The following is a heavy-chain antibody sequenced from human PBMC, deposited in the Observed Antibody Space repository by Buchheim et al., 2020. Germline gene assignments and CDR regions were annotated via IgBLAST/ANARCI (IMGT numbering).Heavy chain of an antibody. CDR2: IIPIFGTA. D-gene: IGHD3-22*01. V-gene: IGHV1-69*06. Sequence: QVQLVQSGAEVKKPGSSAKVSCKASGGTFSSYAISWVRQAPGQGLEWMGGIIPIFGTANYAQKFQGRVTITADKSTGTAYMELSSLSSEDTAVYYCSRVCCYNNYYSSPPDNWFDPWGQGTL. J-gene: IGHJ5*02. CDR1: GGTFSSYA. CDR3: SRVCCYNNYYSSPPDNWFDP.